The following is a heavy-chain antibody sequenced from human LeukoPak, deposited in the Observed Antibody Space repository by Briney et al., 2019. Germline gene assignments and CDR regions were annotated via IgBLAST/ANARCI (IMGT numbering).Heavy chain of an antibody. V-gene: IGHV3-23*01. J-gene: IGHJ4*02. CDR1: GFTFSTYA. CDR2: ISSSGGNT. D-gene: IGHD3-22*01. Sequence: GGSLRLSCAASGFTFSTYAMTWVRQAPGKGLEWVSSISSSGGNTYCADSMKGRFTISRDNSKNTLYLQLNSLRVEDTAVYYCAKTYYYDTSGYYSFPNWGQGTQVTVSS. CDR3: AKTYYYDTSGYYSFPN.